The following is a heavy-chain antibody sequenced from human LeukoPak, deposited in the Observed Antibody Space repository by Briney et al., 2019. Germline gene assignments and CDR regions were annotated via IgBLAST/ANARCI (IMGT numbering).Heavy chain of an antibody. V-gene: IGHV3-30*04. CDR3: AREESRVTESFDY. Sequence: GGSLRLSCAASGFTFSSYAMHWVRQAPGKGLEWVAVISYDGSNKYYADSVKGRFTISRDNSKNTLYLQMNSLRAEDTAVCYCAREESRVTESFDYWGQGTLVTVSS. CDR1: GFTFSSYA. D-gene: IGHD2-21*02. CDR2: ISYDGSNK. J-gene: IGHJ4*02.